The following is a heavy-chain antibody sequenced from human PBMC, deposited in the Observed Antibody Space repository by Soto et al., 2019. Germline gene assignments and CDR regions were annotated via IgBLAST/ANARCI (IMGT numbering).Heavy chain of an antibody. D-gene: IGHD6-19*01. Sequence: QLQLQESGPGLVRPSETLSLICTVSGGSITRNDHYWGRIRQSPGKGLEWIGDIKSSGSTNYNLSLKGRVSMSVETSKNQFSLKMNSVTAADTAVYYCARLGSSGWYQGSYFDYWGQGTLVTVSS. V-gene: IGHV4-39*01. CDR2: IKSSGST. CDR1: GGSITRNDHY. CDR3: ARLGSSGWYQGSYFDY. J-gene: IGHJ4*02.